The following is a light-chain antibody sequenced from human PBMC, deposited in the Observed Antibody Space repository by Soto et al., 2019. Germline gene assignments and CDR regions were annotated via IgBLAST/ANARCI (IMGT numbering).Light chain of an antibody. Sequence: QSVLPQPPSVSGAPGQRVTLSCTGSSSNIGAGYDVHWYQQLPGTAPKLLIYGNSNRPSGVPDRFSGSKSGTSASLAITGLQAEDAADYYCQSYDSSLSVFGAGTKLTVL. CDR2: GNS. J-gene: IGLJ1*01. CDR3: QSYDSSLSV. V-gene: IGLV1-40*01. CDR1: SSNIGAGYD.